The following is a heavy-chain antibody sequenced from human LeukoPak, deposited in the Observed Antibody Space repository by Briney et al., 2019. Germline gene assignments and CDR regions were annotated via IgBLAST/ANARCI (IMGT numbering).Heavy chain of an antibody. Sequence: SETLSLTCTVSGGSISSGDYYWSWIRQPPGKGLEWIGYIYYSGSTYYNPSLKSRVTISVDTSKNQFSLKLSSVTAADTAVYYCARGGISLVRGGRGVYYYWGQGTLVIVSS. J-gene: IGHJ4*02. D-gene: IGHD3-10*01. V-gene: IGHV4-30-4*01. CDR1: GGSISSGDYY. CDR2: IYYSGST. CDR3: ARGGISLVRGGRGVYYY.